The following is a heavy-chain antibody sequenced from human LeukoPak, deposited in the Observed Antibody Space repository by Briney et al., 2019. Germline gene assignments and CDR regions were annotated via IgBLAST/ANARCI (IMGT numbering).Heavy chain of an antibody. J-gene: IGHJ5*02. CDR2: IYTSGST. Sequence: SETLSLTCAVYGGSFSGYYWSWIRQPAGKGLEWIGRIYTSGSTNYNPSLKSRVTMSVDTSKNQFSLKLSSVTAADTAVYYCARDRYSSSPNWFDPWGQGTLVTVSS. V-gene: IGHV4-4*07. D-gene: IGHD6-13*01. CDR3: ARDRYSSSPNWFDP. CDR1: GGSFSGYY.